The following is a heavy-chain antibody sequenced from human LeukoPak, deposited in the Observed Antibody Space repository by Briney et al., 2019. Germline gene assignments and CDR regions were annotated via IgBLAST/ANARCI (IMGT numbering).Heavy chain of an antibody. Sequence: GGSLRLSCAASGFTFSSYGMHWVRQAPGKGLEWVAVIWYDGSNKYYADSVKGRFTISRDNAKNTLYLQMNSLRAEDTAVYYCATAGTTDYFDYWGQATLVTVTS. J-gene: IGHJ4*02. V-gene: IGHV3-33*03. CDR2: IWYDGSNK. CDR1: GFTFSSYG. D-gene: IGHD1-1*01. CDR3: ATAGTTDYFDY.